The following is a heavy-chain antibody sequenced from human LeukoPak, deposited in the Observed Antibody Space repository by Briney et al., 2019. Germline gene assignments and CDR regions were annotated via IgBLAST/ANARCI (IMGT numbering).Heavy chain of an antibody. V-gene: IGHV3-7*01. D-gene: IGHD2-8*02. CDR2: IREDESEK. CDR3: AREYWSRLD. Sequence: PGGSLRLSCAASGFTFSSYSMHWVRQAPGKGLEWVANIREDESEKNYVDSVKGRFTISRDNAWNSLYLQMNSLRPEDTAVYYCAREYWSRLDWGQGTLVTVSS. J-gene: IGHJ4*02. CDR1: GFTFSSYS.